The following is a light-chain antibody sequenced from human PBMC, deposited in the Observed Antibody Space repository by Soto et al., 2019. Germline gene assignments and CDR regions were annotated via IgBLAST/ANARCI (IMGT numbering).Light chain of an antibody. J-gene: IGKJ3*01. CDR2: GAS. Sequence: EIVLTQSPGTLSLSPGERATLSCRASQSVSSSYLAWYQQKPGQAPRLLIYGASIRATGIPDRFSGSGSGTDFTLTISRLEPEDFAVYYCQQYVSSFTFGPGTKVDIK. V-gene: IGKV3-20*01. CDR3: QQYVSSFT. CDR1: QSVSSSY.